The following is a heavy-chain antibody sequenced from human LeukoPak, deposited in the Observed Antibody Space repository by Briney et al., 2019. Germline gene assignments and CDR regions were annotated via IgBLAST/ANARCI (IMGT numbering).Heavy chain of an antibody. CDR2: ICYSGST. CDR1: GGSISSGNYY. D-gene: IGHD3-22*01. J-gene: IGHJ4*02. Sequence: TPSETLSLTCTVSGGSISSGNYYWSWIRQHPGKGLEWIGYICYSGSTYYNPSLKSRVTISVDTSKNQFSLKLSSVTAADTAVYYCARGPRRITMIVAVPSPLDYWGQGALVTVSS. V-gene: IGHV4-31*03. CDR3: ARGPRRITMIVAVPSPLDY.